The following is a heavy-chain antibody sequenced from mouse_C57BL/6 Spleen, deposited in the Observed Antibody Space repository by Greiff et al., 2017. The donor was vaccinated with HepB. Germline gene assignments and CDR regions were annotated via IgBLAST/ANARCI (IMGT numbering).Heavy chain of an antibody. J-gene: IGHJ1*03. V-gene: IGHV14-2*01. D-gene: IGHD1-1*01. CDR3: ARTGGSSYGGYFDV. Sequence: EVQLQQSGAELVKPGASVKLSCTASGFNIKDYYMHWVKQRTEQGLEWIGRIDPEDGETKYAPKFQDKATITADTSSNTAYLQLSSLTSEDTAVYYCARTGGSSYGGYFDVWGTGTTVTVSS. CDR1: GFNIKDYY. CDR2: IDPEDGET.